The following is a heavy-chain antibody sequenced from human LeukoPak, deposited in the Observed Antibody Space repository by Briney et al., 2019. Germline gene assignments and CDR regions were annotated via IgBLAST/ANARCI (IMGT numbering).Heavy chain of an antibody. Sequence: GGSLRLSCAVSGFTVGGHFMSWVRQAPGKGLEWVSVIYRDGTTYYADSVKGRFTISRDTSRNTVYLQLNTLRGEDTAVYYCARAQIDSSGYWSFDYWGQGTLVTVSS. CDR2: IYRDGTT. D-gene: IGHD3-22*01. CDR3: ARAQIDSSGYWSFDY. J-gene: IGHJ4*02. V-gene: IGHV3-66*01. CDR1: GFTVGGHF.